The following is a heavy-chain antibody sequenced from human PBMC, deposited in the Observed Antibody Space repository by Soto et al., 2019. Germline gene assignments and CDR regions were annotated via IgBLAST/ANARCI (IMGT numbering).Heavy chain of an antibody. CDR1: GGSISSYY. CDR3: VRGSAANVY. D-gene: IGHD2-15*01. J-gene: IGHJ4*02. Sequence: PSETLSLTCTVSGGSISSYYWSWIRQPPGKGLEWIGYIYYSGSTNYYPSLESRVSMSIDTSRNQFSLKLTSVTAADTAVYYCVRGSAANVYWGQGTLFTVSS. CDR2: IYYSGST. V-gene: IGHV4-59*01.